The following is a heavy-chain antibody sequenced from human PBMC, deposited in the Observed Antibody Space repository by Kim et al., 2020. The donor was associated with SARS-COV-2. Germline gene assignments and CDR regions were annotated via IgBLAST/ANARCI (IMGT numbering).Heavy chain of an antibody. CDR2: VNPNSGNT. D-gene: IGHD6-19*01. CDR3: ATGPSGWYGY. V-gene: IGHV1-8*01. J-gene: IGHJ4*02. Sequence: ASVKVSCRASGYSFTSYDINWVRQATGQGLEWLGWVNPNSGNTGYAQKFQGRLMMTRNTAINTAYMELSSLESEDTAVYYCATGPSGWYGYWGQGTLVTVSS. CDR1: GYSFTSYD.